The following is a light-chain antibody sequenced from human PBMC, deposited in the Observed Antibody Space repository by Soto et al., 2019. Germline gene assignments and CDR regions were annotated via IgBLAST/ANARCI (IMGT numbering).Light chain of an antibody. V-gene: IGLV3-1*01. CDR2: QDN. J-gene: IGLJ2*01. CDR3: QAWDSSTAV. Sequence: SYELTQPPSVSVSPGQTASITCSGDKLGEKYACWYQQRPGQSPVLVIYQDNKRPSGIPERFSGSNSGNTATLTISGTQAMEEADYYCQAWDSSTAVFGGGTKLTVL. CDR1: KLGEKY.